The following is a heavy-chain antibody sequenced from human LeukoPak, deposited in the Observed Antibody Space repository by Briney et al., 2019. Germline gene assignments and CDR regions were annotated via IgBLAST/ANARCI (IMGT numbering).Heavy chain of an antibody. CDR1: GFTFSTYW. V-gene: IGHV3-74*01. Sequence: QPGGSLRLSCAASGFTFSTYWTHWVRQTPGKGLVWVSRINNDGTTTTYADSVKGRFTISRDNAKNTLFLQMNSLRAEDTAVYYCAITRDFDYGGQGTLVTVSS. D-gene: IGHD5-24*01. CDR3: AITRDFDY. CDR2: INNDGTTT. J-gene: IGHJ4*02.